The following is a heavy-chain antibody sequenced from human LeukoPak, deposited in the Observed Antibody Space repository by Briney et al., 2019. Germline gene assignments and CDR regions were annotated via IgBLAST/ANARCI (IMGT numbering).Heavy chain of an antibody. V-gene: IGHV4-39*01. Sequence: PSETLSLTCTVSGGSISSSSYYWGWIRQPPGKGLEWIGSIYYSGSTYYNPSLKSRVTISVDTSKNQFSLKLSSVTAADTAVYYYARHGRSGWYSGVPIRRYFDLWGRGTLVTVSS. D-gene: IGHD6-19*01. CDR3: ARHGRSGWYSGVPIRRYFDL. J-gene: IGHJ2*01. CDR1: GGSISSSSYY. CDR2: IYYSGST.